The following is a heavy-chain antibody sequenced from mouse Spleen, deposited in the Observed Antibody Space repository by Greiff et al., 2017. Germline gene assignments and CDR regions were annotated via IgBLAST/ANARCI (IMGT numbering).Heavy chain of an antibody. Sequence: EVQLVESGPVLVKPGPSVKISCKASGFTFTDYYMHWVKQSHGKSLEWIGLVYPYNGGTSYNQKFKGKATLTVDTASSTAYMELNSLTSEDSAVYYCARETVVEYYYAMDYWGQGTSVTVSS. CDR1: GFTFTDYY. V-gene: IGHV1-36*01. D-gene: IGHD1-1*01. J-gene: IGHJ4*01. CDR3: ARETVVEYYYAMDY. CDR2: VYPYNGGT.